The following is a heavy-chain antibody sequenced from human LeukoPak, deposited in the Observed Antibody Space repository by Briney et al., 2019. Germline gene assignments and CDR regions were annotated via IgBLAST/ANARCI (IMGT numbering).Heavy chain of an antibody. CDR2: IYYSGST. D-gene: IGHD3-10*01. CDR1: GGSISSYY. V-gene: IGHV4-59*06. CDR3: ARSPITMVRGVISPFDY. J-gene: IGHJ4*02. Sequence: SETLSLTCTVSGGSISSYYWSWIRQHPGKGLEWIGYIYYSGSTYYNPSLKSRVTISVDTSKNQFSLKLSSVTAADTAVYYCARSPITMVRGVISPFDYWGQGTLVTVSS.